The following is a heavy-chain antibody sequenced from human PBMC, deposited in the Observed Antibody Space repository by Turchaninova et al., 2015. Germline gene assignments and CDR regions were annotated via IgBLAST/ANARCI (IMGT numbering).Heavy chain of an antibody. Sequence: EEQVVQSGGGLVQRGESLRLSCAASGFTFSSYWFNWVRQAQGRGGGWGANRKRGGSEKYNGDAVKGRFTIPRDNAKNSVYLQMNSLRAEDTAVYYCARAMDVWGKGTTVTVSS. V-gene: IGHV3-7*01. CDR1: GFTFSSYW. CDR3: ARAMDV. CDR2: RKRGGSEK. J-gene: IGHJ6*03.